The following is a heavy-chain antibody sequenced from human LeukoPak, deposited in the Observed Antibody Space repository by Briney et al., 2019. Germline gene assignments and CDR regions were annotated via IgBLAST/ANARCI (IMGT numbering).Heavy chain of an antibody. CDR2: ISGSGGST. J-gene: IGHJ4*02. CDR1: GFTFSSYG. Sequence: GGSLRLSCAASGFTFSSYGTSWVRQAPGKGLEWVSAISGSGGSTYYADSVKGRFTISRDNSKNTLYLQMNSLRAEDTAVYYCAKDDYYDTSGYRDWGQGTLVTVSS. D-gene: IGHD3-22*01. CDR3: AKDDYYDTSGYRD. V-gene: IGHV3-23*01.